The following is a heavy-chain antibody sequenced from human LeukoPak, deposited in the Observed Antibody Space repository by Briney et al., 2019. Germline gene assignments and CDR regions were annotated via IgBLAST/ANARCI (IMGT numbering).Heavy chain of an antibody. V-gene: IGHV3-23*01. CDR3: ARVFHDAFDI. Sequence: PGGSLRLSCAASGFTLSSYAMSWVRQGPGKGLEWVSAISVSGNTYHADSVKGRFTISRDSSKNTLYLQMNSLRAEDTAVYSCARVFHDAFDIWGQGTMVTVSS. J-gene: IGHJ3*02. CDR2: ISVSGNT. CDR1: GFTLSSYA. D-gene: IGHD2/OR15-2a*01.